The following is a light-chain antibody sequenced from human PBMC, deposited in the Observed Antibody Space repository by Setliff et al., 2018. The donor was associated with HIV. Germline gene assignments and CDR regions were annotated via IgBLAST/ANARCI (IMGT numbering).Light chain of an antibody. CDR3: AAWDDSLKGWV. V-gene: IGLV1-44*01. CDR2: SNI. CDR1: TSNIGHNT. J-gene: IGLJ3*02. Sequence: QSVLTQSPSASGTPGQGVTISCSGSTSNIGHNTVNWYQQLPGTAPKLLIHSNIERPSGVPERFSGSKSGTSASLAISGLQPEDEAYYYCAAWDDSLKGWVFGGGTKATVL.